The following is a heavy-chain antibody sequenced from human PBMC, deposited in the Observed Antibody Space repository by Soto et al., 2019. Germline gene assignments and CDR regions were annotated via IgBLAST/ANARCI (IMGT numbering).Heavy chain of an antibody. CDR2: ISASGDGT. CDR3: AKCSGATSYLPMDV. D-gene: IGHD2-15*01. CDR1: GFTFSNYA. Sequence: PGGSLRLSCAASGFTFSNYAMSWVRQAPGKGLEWVSRISASGDGTYYADSVKGRFTISRDISKDTLYLQVNSLRAEDTAVYYCAKCSGATSYLPMDVWGKGTTVTVSS. J-gene: IGHJ6*04. V-gene: IGHV3-23*01.